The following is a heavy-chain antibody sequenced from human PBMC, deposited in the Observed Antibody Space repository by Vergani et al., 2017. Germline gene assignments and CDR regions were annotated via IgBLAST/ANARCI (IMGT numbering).Heavy chain of an antibody. J-gene: IGHJ4*02. CDR2: INWNGGST. CDR3: ARAHRRQQLVQCGFDY. D-gene: IGHD6-13*01. V-gene: IGHV3-20*04. Sequence: EVQLVESGGGVVRPGGSLRLSCAASGFTFDDYGMSWVRQAPGKGLEWVSGINWNGGSTGYADSVKGRFTISRDNSKNTLYLQMNSLRAEDTAVYYCARAHRRQQLVQCGFDYWGQGTLVTVSS. CDR1: GFTFDDYG.